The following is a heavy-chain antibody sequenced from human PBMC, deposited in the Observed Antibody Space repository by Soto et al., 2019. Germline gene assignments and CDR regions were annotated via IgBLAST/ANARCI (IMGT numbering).Heavy chain of an antibody. J-gene: IGHJ6*02. Sequence: GGSLRLSCAASGFTFSSYEMNWVHQAPGKGLEWVSYISSSGSTIYYADSVKGRFTISRDNAKNSLYLQMNSLRAEDTAVYYCARDRGPTYYDFWSGPRGNYYGMDVWGQGTTVTVSS. CDR3: ARDRGPTYYDFWSGPRGNYYGMDV. V-gene: IGHV3-48*03. CDR1: GFTFSSYE. D-gene: IGHD3-3*01. CDR2: ISSSGSTI.